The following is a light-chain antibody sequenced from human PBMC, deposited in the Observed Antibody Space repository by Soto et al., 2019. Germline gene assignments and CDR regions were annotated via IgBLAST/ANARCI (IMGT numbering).Light chain of an antibody. CDR3: QQYGSSPIT. V-gene: IGKV3-20*01. CDR1: QSVRSN. J-gene: IGKJ5*01. Sequence: EVVMTQSPATLSVSPGERATLSCRASQSVRSNFAWYQQKPGQAPRLLIYGAFTRATGVPSRFSGSGSGTDFTLTISRLEPEDFAVYYCQQYGSSPITFGQGARLEI. CDR2: GAF.